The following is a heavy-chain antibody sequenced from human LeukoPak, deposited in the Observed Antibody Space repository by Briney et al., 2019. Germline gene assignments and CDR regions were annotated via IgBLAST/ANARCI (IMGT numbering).Heavy chain of an antibody. CDR3: TRGRGIAARPAFDY. J-gene: IGHJ4*02. CDR2: ISYDGSNK. CDR1: GFTFSSYA. Sequence: GRSLRLSCAASGFTFSSYAMHWVRQAPGKGLEWVAVISYDGSNKYYADSVKGRFTISRDNSKNTLYLQMNSLRAEDTAVYYCTRGRGIAARPAFDYWGQGTLVTVSS. D-gene: IGHD6-6*01. V-gene: IGHV3-30-3*01.